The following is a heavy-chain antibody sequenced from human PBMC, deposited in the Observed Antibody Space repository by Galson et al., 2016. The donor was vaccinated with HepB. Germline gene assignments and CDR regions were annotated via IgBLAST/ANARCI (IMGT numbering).Heavy chain of an antibody. J-gene: IGHJ6*02. V-gene: IGHV3-9*01. CDR3: AKGRGFYYYSMDV. CDR2: ISWNSGST. CDR1: GFTFDEYG. Sequence: SLRLSCAASGFTFDEYGMHWVRQAPGKGLEWVSGISWNSGSTGYADSVKGRFTISRDNAKNSLYLHMNSMRSDDTALYYCAKGRGFYYYSMDVWGQGTTVTVSS. D-gene: IGHD3-10*01.